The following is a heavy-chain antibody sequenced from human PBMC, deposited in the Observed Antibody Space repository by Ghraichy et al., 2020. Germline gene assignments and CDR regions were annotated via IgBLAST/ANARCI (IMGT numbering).Heavy chain of an antibody. CDR3: ARESTVTTLRGPAWWFDP. D-gene: IGHD4-17*01. Sequence: SETLSLTCTVSGGSISPFYWSWIRQSPEKGLEWIGYIYDNGNTNYSPSLKSRVTMSVDTSKNQLSLKLTSVTAADTAVYFCARESTVTTLRGPAWWFDPWGQGTLVTVSS. CDR2: IYDNGNT. V-gene: IGHV4-59*01. J-gene: IGHJ5*02. CDR1: GGSISPFY.